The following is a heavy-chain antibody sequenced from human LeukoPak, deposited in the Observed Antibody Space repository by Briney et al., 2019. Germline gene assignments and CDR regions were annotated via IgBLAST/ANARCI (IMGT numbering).Heavy chain of an antibody. CDR3: ARAGGVYDYVWGSYRYGTSPFDY. V-gene: IGHV4-34*01. Sequence: PSETLSLTCAVYGGSFSGYYWSWIRQPPGKGLEWIGEINHSGSTNYNPSLKSRVTISVVTSKNQFSLKLSSVTAADTAVYYCARAGGVYDYVWGSYRYGTSPFDYWGQGTLVTVSS. CDR1: GGSFSGYY. CDR2: INHSGST. J-gene: IGHJ4*02. D-gene: IGHD3-16*02.